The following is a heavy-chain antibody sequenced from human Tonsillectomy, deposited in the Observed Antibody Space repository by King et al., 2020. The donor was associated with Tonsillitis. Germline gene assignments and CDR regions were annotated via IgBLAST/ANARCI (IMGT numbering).Heavy chain of an antibody. J-gene: IGHJ4*02. Sequence: VQLVESGGGVVQPGRSLRLSCAASGFTFSSYDMHWVRQAPGKGLEWVAVIWNDGSNKHYADSVRGRFTISRDNSKNTLYLQINSLRAEDTAVYYCARVSLGSARLESFDSWGQGTLVTVSS. D-gene: IGHD4-11*01. CDR2: IWNDGSNK. V-gene: IGHV3-33*01. CDR1: GFTFSSYD. CDR3: ARVSLGSARLESFDS.